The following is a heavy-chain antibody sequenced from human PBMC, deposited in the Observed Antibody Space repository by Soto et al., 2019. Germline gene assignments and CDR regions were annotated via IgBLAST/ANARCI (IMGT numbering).Heavy chain of an antibody. J-gene: IGHJ2*01. Sequence: PEKGLEWIGYIYYSGSTYYNPSLKSRVTISVDTSKNQFSLKLSSVTAADTAVYYCASFFFQAEDGIRDHLPVSAFLLNRSSDL. V-gene: IGHV4-31*02. CDR2: IYYSGST. CDR3: ASFFFQAEDGIRDHLPVSAFLLNRSSDL. D-gene: IGHD2-15*01.